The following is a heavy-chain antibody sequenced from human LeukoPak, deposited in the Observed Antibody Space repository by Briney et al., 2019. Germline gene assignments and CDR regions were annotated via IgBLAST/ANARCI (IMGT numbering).Heavy chain of an antibody. CDR3: ARAQAYSGRIFDY. V-gene: IGHV6-1*01. CDR1: GDSVSSNSAA. CDR2: TYYRSKWYN. D-gene: IGHD1-26*01. J-gene: IGHJ4*02. Sequence: SQTLSLTCAISGDSVSSNSAAWNWIRQSPSRGLEWLGRTYYRSKWYNEYAVSVKSRITINPDTSNNQFSLQLNSVTPEDTALYYCARAQAYSGRIFDYWGQGTLVTVSS.